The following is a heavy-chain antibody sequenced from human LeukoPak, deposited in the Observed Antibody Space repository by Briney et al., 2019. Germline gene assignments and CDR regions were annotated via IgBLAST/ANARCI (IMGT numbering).Heavy chain of an antibody. CDR1: GFTFDDYA. CDR2: ISWNSGSI. CDR3: AKDAGWELLEHFDY. D-gene: IGHD1-26*01. J-gene: IGHJ4*02. Sequence: SLRLSCAASGFTFDDYAMHWVRQAPGKGLEWVSGISWNSGSIGYADSVKGRFTISRDNAKNSLYLQMNSLRAEDTALYYCAKDAGWELLEHFDYWGQGTPVTVSS. V-gene: IGHV3-9*01.